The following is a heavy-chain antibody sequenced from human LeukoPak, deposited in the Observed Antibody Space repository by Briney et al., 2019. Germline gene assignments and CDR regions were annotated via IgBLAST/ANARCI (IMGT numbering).Heavy chain of an antibody. D-gene: IGHD3-16*01. Sequence: ASVKVSCKASGYTFTGYYMHWVRQAPGQGLEWMGWINPNSGGTNYAQKFQGRVTMTRDTSISTAYMELSRLRSDDTAVYYCASLTFKLGHYYMDVWGKGTTVTVSS. CDR2: INPNSGGT. CDR1: GYTFTGYY. J-gene: IGHJ6*03. CDR3: ASLTFKLGHYYMDV. V-gene: IGHV1-2*02.